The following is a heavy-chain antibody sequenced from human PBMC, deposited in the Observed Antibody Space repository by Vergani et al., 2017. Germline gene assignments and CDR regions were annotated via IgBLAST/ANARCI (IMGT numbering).Heavy chain of an antibody. CDR2: IYAGDSDV. CDR1: GYSITNYW. V-gene: IGHV5-51*03. D-gene: IGHD3-3*01. Sequence: EVPLVQSGAEVKKPGEPLNISCQGSGYSITNYWIAWVRQRPGKGLEWMGIIYAGDSDVRYSPSFQGQVTMSVDKSLSTAYLQWSSLKASDTATYYCAKTHDFASLYSSYNWFDPWGQGTQVTVSS. J-gene: IGHJ5*02. CDR3: AKTHDFASLYSSYNWFDP.